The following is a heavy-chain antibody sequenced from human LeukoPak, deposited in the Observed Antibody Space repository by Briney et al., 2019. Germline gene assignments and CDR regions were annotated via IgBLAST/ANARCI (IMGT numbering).Heavy chain of an antibody. CDR3: ARGGSPSDY. CDR2: IHLDGRTT. J-gene: IGHJ4*02. V-gene: IGHV3-74*01. Sequence: TGGSLRLSCAASGFTFSSYWMHWVRQLPGKGLVWVSRIHLDGRTTNYADSVKGRFTISRDNAKNTLSLEMNSLRPEDTAVYYCARGGSPSDYWGQGTLVSVSS. D-gene: IGHD3-16*01. CDR1: GFTFSSYW.